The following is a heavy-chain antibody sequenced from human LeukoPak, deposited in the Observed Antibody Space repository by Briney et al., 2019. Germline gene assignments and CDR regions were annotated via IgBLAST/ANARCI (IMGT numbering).Heavy chain of an antibody. J-gene: IGHJ4*02. CDR1: GFTFSSYA. CDR3: ARDREMATITYYFDY. Sequence: PGGSLRLSCAASGFTFSSYAMHWVRQAPGKGLEWVAVISYDGSNKYYADSVKGRFTISRDNSKNTLYLQMNSLRAEDTAVYYCARDREMATITYYFDYWGQGTLVTVS. V-gene: IGHV3-30-3*01. D-gene: IGHD5-24*01. CDR2: ISYDGSNK.